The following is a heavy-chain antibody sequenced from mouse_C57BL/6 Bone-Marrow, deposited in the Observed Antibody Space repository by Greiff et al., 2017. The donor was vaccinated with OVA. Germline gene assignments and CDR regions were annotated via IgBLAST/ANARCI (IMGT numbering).Heavy chain of an antibody. Sequence: DVKLVESGGDLVKPGGSLKLSCAASGFTFSSYGMSWVRQTPDKRLEWVATISSGGSYTYYPDSVQGRFTISRDNAKNTLYLQMSSLKSEDTAMYYCARRGDGYGCDYWGQGTTLTVSS. V-gene: IGHV5-6*02. J-gene: IGHJ2*01. CDR3: ARRGDGYGCDY. CDR1: GFTFSSYG. D-gene: IGHD2-2*01. CDR2: ISSGGSYT.